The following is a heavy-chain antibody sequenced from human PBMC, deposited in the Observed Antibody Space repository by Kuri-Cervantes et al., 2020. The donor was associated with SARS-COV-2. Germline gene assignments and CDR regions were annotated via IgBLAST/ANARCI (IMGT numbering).Heavy chain of an antibody. D-gene: IGHD3-16*01. CDR1: GGSISSHY. V-gene: IGHV4-59*11. Sequence: ESLKISCTVSGGSISSHYWSWIRQPPGKGLEWIGYIYYSGSTNYNPSLKSRVTISLDASKSQFSLKLSSVTATDTAVYYCARDGHSHDYYYHYFYMDVWGKGTTVTVSS. J-gene: IGHJ6*03. CDR3: ARDGHSHDYYYHYFYMDV. CDR2: IYYSGST.